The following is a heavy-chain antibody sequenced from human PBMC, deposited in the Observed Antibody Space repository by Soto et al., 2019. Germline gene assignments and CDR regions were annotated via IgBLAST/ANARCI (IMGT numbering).Heavy chain of an antibody. D-gene: IGHD5-18*01. J-gene: IGHJ4*02. Sequence: NPSETLSLTCAVYGGSFCGYYWTWIRQPPGKGLEWIGDITHTGSTNYSPSLKSRITFSLDTSKDQFSLKLNSVTAADTAIYFCARGYSFGLLGYYFDYWSQGAPVTVSS. CDR2: ITHTGST. CDR1: GGSFCGYY. CDR3: ARGYSFGLLGYYFDY. V-gene: IGHV4-34*01.